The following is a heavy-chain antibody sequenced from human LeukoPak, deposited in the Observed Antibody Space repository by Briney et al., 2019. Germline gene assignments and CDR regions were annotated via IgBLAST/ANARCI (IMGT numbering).Heavy chain of an antibody. CDR2: IYHSGST. V-gene: IGHV4-30-2*01. D-gene: IGHD2-2*01. CDR3: ARSRGDYFDY. Sequence: SQTLSLTCAVSGGSISSGGYSWSWIRQPPGKGLEWIGYIYHSGSTYYNPSFKSRVTISVDRSKNQFSLKLSSVTAADTAVYYCARSRGDYFDYWGQGTLVTVSS. J-gene: IGHJ4*02. CDR1: GGSISSGGYS.